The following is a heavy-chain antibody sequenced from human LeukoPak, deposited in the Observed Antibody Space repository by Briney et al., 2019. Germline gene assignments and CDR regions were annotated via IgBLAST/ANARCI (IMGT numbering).Heavy chain of an antibody. CDR2: IYYSGCT. CDR1: GGSLSSYY. CDR3: ARVEMATTTPSSFDY. Sequence: PSETLSLTCTVSGGSLSSYYWSWIRQPPGKGLEWLGYIYYSGCTNYNSSLKSRVTISVDTSKNQCSRKRTSVTAADTAVYYCARVEMATTTPSSFDYWGQGTLVTVSS. V-gene: IGHV4-59*01. J-gene: IGHJ4*02. D-gene: IGHD5-24*01.